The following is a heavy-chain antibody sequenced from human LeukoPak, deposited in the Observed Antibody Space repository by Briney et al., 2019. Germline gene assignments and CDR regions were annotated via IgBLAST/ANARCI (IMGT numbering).Heavy chain of an antibody. CDR1: GFTFSDSG. V-gene: IGHV3-23*01. CDR2: ISGSGGST. Sequence: GGSLRLSCAASGFTFSDSGMSWVRQPPGKGLEWVSAISGSGGSTYYADSVKGRFTISRDNSKNTLYLQMNSLRAEDTAVYYCAKSSGFCSGGSCLYFDYWGQGTLVIVS. D-gene: IGHD2-15*01. CDR3: AKSSGFCSGGSCLYFDY. J-gene: IGHJ4*02.